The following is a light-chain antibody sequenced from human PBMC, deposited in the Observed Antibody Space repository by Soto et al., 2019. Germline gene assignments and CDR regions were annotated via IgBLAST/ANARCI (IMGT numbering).Light chain of an antibody. V-gene: IGKV1-8*01. CDR3: QQYYSYPFT. CDR2: AAS. Sequence: AIRMTQSPSSFSASTGDRVTITCRASQGISSYLAWYQQKPGKAPKLLIYAASTLQSGVPSRFSGSGSGKDFTITISCLQSEDFATYYCQQYYSYPFTFGPGTKVDIK. CDR1: QGISSY. J-gene: IGKJ3*01.